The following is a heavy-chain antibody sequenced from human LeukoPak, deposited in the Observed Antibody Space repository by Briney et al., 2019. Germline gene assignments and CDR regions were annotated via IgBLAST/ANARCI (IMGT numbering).Heavy chain of an antibody. Sequence: PGGSLRLSCAASGFTFSSYSMNWVRQAPGKGLEWVSSISSSSSYIYYADSVKGRFTISRDNAKNSLYLQMNSLRAEDTAVYYCARSYYYCSGSYLALDYWGQGTLVTVSS. CDR3: ARSYYYCSGSYLALDY. J-gene: IGHJ4*02. V-gene: IGHV3-21*01. CDR2: ISSSSSYI. D-gene: IGHD3-10*01. CDR1: GFTFSSYS.